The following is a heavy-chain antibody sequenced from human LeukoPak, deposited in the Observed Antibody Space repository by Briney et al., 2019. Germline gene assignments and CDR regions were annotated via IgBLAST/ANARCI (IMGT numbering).Heavy chain of an antibody. CDR3: ARGKVGYGDLPYFDY. V-gene: IGHV1-2*02. J-gene: IGHJ4*02. D-gene: IGHD4-17*01. CDR1: GYTFTGYY. CDR2: IKPNSGGT. Sequence: ASVKVSCKASGYTFTGYYMHWVRQAPGQGLERMGWIKPNSGGTNYAQKFQGRVTMTRDTSISTAYMELSRLRSDDTAVYYCARGKVGYGDLPYFDYWGQGNLVTVSS.